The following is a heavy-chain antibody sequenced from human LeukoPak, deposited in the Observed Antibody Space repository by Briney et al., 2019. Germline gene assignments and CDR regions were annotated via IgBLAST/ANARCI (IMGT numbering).Heavy chain of an antibody. D-gene: IGHD3-9*01. CDR1: GFTFSSYE. Sequence: PGGSLRLSCAASGFTFSSYEMNWVRQAPGKGLEWVSYISSSGSTIYYADSVKGRFTISRDNAKNSLYLQINSLRAEDTAVYYCARQYYDILTGYPPYFDYWGQGTLVTVSS. J-gene: IGHJ4*02. CDR3: ARQYYDILTGYPPYFDY. CDR2: ISSSGSTI. V-gene: IGHV3-48*03.